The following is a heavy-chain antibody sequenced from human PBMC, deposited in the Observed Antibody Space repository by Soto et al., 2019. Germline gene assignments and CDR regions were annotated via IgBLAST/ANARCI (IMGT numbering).Heavy chain of an antibody. Sequence: SETLSLTCSVSGGSISTSRSYWAWIRQPPGKGLEWLANIFYSGSTFYNPSLASRVSVSVDTSKNEFSLKLRPVTAADTAVYYCARQPTTGDTDLWFDPWGQGTLVTVSS. CDR3: ARQPTTGDTDLWFDP. V-gene: IGHV4-39*01. CDR1: GGSISTSRSY. J-gene: IGHJ5*02. D-gene: IGHD2-21*01. CDR2: IFYSGST.